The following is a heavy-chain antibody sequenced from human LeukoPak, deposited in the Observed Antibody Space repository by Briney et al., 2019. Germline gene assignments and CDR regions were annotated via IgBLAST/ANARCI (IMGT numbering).Heavy chain of an antibody. CDR1: AFSFSNYS. CDR2: ISWNSGNI. V-gene: IGHV3-9*01. Sequence: GGSLRLSCVGSAFSFSNYSMHWVRHAPGKGLEWVSGISWNSGNIGYADSVKGRFTISRDNAKNSLSLQMNSLRAEDTALYYCAKDYCSSTTCYYNYWGQGTLVTVSS. D-gene: IGHD2-2*01. CDR3: AKDYCSSTTCYYNY. J-gene: IGHJ4*02.